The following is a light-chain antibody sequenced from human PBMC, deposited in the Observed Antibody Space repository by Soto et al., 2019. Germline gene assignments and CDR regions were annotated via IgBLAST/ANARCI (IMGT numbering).Light chain of an antibody. V-gene: IGKV3-20*01. CDR2: GTS. Sequence: EIVLTQSPGTLSLSPGDTATLSCRASQSISSSYLAWYHQKPGQSPRLLIYGTSGRATGIPDRFIGSGSGTDFTLTISRLEPEDFAVYYCQQYVSSPFTFGPGTKVNSK. J-gene: IGKJ3*01. CDR3: QQYVSSPFT. CDR1: QSISSSY.